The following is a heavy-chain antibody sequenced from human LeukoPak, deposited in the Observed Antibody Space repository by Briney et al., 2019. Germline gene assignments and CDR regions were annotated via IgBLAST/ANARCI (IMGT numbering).Heavy chain of an antibody. Sequence: ASVTVSCKASGYTFTSNGNSWGRHAPGQGLEFVGLISAYNGNTNYAQKLQGRVTITTDTSTSTAYMELSSLRSDDTDIYYCARGRPESPFDPWGQGTLVTVSS. V-gene: IGHV1-18*01. CDR2: ISAYNGNT. D-gene: IGHD1-1*01. J-gene: IGHJ5*02. CDR1: GYTFTSNG. CDR3: ARGRPESPFDP.